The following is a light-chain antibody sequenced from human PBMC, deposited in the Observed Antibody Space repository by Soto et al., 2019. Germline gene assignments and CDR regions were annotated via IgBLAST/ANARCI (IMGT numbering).Light chain of an antibody. Sequence: VLAQPPSVSGAPGQRVTISCTGSSSNIGAGYDVHWYQQLPGTAPKVLIYGNSNRPSGVPDRFSGSKSGTSASLAITGLQAEDEADYYCQSYDSSLSGFYVFGTGTKVTVL. J-gene: IGLJ1*01. CDR3: QSYDSSLSGFYV. CDR2: GNS. CDR1: SSNIGAGYD. V-gene: IGLV1-40*01.